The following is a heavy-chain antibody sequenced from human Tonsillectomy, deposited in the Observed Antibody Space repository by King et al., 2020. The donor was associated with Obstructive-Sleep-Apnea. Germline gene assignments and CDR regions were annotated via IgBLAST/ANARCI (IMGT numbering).Heavy chain of an antibody. Sequence: VQLVESGGVLVQPGGSLRLSCAASGDTFSRYWMSWVRQIPGKGLEWLANIKQDGSDTYYVDSVRGRFTISRDNAKKSLYLQMNSLRAEDTAVYYCVRDREDLLTGYNDAFDIWGRGTMVTVSS. V-gene: IGHV3-7*03. CDR3: VRDREDLLTGYNDAFDI. D-gene: IGHD3-9*01. CDR2: IKQDGSDT. CDR1: GDTFSRYW. J-gene: IGHJ3*02.